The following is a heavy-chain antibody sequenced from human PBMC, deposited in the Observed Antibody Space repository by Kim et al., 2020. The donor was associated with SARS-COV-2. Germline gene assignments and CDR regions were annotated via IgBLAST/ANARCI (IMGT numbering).Heavy chain of an antibody. CDR3: ARKGYTGVTVYGMEL. Sequence: AESVKGRFTISRDNSKNTLSLQMNSLRAEDTAVYYCARKGYTGVTVYGMELWGKGTTVTVSS. D-gene: IGHD2-2*02. V-gene: IGHV3-30*07. J-gene: IGHJ6*03.